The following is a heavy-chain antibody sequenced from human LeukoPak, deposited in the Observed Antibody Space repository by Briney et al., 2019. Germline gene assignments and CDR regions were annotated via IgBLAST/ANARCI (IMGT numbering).Heavy chain of an antibody. V-gene: IGHV4-4*08. CDR2: IYYSGSTT. CDR1: GGPISYY. CDR3: ARSEEMATTRGGFDY. D-gene: IGHD5-24*01. Sequence: PSETLSLTCSVSGGPISYYWSWIRQPPGKGLEWIGYIYYSGSTTPSGTATYNPSLESRVTISVDTSKNQFSLKLRSVIAADAAVYYCARSEEMATTRGGFDYWGQGTLVTVSS. J-gene: IGHJ4*02.